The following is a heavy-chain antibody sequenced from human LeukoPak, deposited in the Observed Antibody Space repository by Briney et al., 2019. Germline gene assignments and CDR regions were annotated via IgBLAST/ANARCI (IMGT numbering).Heavy chain of an antibody. CDR1: GFTFSSSA. CDR3: AHSRWVPYYFDY. V-gene: IGHV3-23*01. Sequence: GGSLRLSCAGSGFTFSSSAMSWVRQAPGKGLEWVSVISGSGGDTYYAESVKGRFTVSRDNSNHTLYLHLNSLRAEDTAVYYCAHSRWVPYYFDYWGQGTLVTVSS. D-gene: IGHD2-21*01. J-gene: IGHJ4*02. CDR2: ISGSGGDT.